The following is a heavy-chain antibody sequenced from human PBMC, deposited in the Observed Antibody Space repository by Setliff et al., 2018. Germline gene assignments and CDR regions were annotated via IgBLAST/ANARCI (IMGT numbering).Heavy chain of an antibody. CDR2: INPNSGGT. CDR1: GYTLTGYY. CDR3: ARDSSGYYRDYFDY. J-gene: IGHJ4*02. D-gene: IGHD3-22*01. Sequence: ASVKVSCKASGYTLTGYYIHWVRQAPGQGLEWMGWINPNSGGTNYAQKFQGRVTMTTDTSTSTAYMELRSLRSDDTAVYYCARDSSGYYRDYFDYWGQGTLVTVSS. V-gene: IGHV1-2*02.